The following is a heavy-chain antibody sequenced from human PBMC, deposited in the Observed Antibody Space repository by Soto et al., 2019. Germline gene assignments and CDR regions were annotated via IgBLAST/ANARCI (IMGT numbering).Heavy chain of an antibody. J-gene: IGHJ6*02. D-gene: IGHD3-3*01. V-gene: IGHV4-59*01. Sequence: PSETRSLTCNVSGGSIRDFYWGWIRHSPGKRLEWIGYLYYTGSTNYNPALKSRVTISLDTSKTQFSLKLGSVTAADTAVYYCARGGGYDFRSSEAPPIDVWGQGTTVTVS. CDR3: ARGGGYDFRSSEAPPIDV. CDR2: LYYTGST. CDR1: GGSIRDFY.